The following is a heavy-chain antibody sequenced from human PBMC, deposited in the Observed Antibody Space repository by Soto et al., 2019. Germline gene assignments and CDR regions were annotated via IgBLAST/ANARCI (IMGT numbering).Heavy chain of an antibody. Sequence: PGGSLRLSCAASGFTFSSYAMSWVRQAPGKGLEWVSAISGSGGSTYYADSVKGRFTISRDNSKNTLYLQMNSLRAEDTAVYYCAKDLRSSSWPSDFDYWGQGTLVTVSS. CDR1: GFTFSSYA. D-gene: IGHD6-13*01. V-gene: IGHV3-23*01. CDR2: ISGSGGST. CDR3: AKDLRSSSWPSDFDY. J-gene: IGHJ4*02.